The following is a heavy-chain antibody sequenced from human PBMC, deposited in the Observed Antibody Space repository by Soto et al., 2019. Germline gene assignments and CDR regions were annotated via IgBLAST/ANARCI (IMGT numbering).Heavy chain of an antibody. V-gene: IGHV3-30*18. Sequence: GGSLRLSCAASGFTFSSSGMHWVRQAPGKGLEWVAVISYDGSNKYYADSVKGRFTISRDNSKNTLYLQMNSLRAEDTAVYYCAKEGLTGDSSGNYYYYYGMDVWGQGTTVTVSS. CDR1: GFTFSSSG. J-gene: IGHJ6*02. D-gene: IGHD3-22*01. CDR3: AKEGLTGDSSGNYYYYYGMDV. CDR2: ISYDGSNK.